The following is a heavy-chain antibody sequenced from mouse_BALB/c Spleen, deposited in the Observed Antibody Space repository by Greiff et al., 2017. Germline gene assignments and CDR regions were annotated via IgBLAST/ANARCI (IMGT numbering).Heavy chain of an antibody. V-gene: IGHV1-69*02. D-gene: IGHD1-1*01. J-gene: IGHJ2*01. Sequence: QVQLKQSGAELVRPGASVKLSCKASGYTFTSYWINWVKQRPGQGLEWIGNIYPSDSYTNYNQKFKDKATLTVDKSSSTAYMQLSSPTSEDSAVYYCTTVVVQDYWGQGTTLTVSS. CDR1: GYTFTSYW. CDR3: TTVVVQDY. CDR2: IYPSDSYT.